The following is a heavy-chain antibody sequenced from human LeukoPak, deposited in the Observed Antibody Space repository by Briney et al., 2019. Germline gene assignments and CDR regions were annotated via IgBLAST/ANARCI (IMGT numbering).Heavy chain of an antibody. D-gene: IGHD5-18*01. Sequence: GGSLRLSCAASGFTFSSYGMSWVRQAPGKGLEWVSSISSSGGSTYHADSVRGRFTISRDNSRNTLFLQMISPRGEDTAVYYCATKTAFDYWGQGTLVTVSS. CDR2: ISSSGGST. J-gene: IGHJ4*02. CDR3: ATKTAFDY. V-gene: IGHV3-23*01. CDR1: GFTFSSYG.